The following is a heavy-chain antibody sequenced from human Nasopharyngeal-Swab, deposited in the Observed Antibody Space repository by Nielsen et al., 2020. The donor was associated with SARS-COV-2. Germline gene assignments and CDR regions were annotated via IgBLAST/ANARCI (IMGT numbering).Heavy chain of an antibody. CDR1: GFTVSSNC. J-gene: IGHJ6*02. V-gene: IGHV3-53*01. Sequence: GGSLRLSCAASGFTVSSNCMSWVRQASGKGLEWVSVIYSGGSTYYADSVKGRFTISRDNSKNTLYLQMNSLRAEDTAVYYCASGRGQQPRRDYYYGMDVWGQGTTVTVSS. CDR3: ASGRGQQPRRDYYYGMDV. CDR2: IYSGGST. D-gene: IGHD6-13*01.